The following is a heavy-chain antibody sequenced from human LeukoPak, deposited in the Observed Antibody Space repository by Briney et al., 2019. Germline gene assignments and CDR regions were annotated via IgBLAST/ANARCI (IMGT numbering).Heavy chain of an antibody. J-gene: IGHJ4*02. D-gene: IGHD4-11*01. Sequence: GGSLILSCAASGFTFSSDWMHWVRQAPGKGLVWVSRINGDGSSTNYADSVKGRFTISRDNAKNTLYLQMNSLRAEDTAVYYCARGGAYSHNYWGQGTLVLVSS. CDR1: GFTFSSDW. CDR2: INGDGSST. CDR3: ARGGAYSHNY. V-gene: IGHV3-74*01.